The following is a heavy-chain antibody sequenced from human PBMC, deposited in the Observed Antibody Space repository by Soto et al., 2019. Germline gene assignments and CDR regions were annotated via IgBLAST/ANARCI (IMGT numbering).Heavy chain of an antibody. CDR1: GFTFSTYT. J-gene: IGHJ4*02. CDR3: AKDMRLDGVWDLDY. V-gene: IGHV3-23*01. D-gene: IGHD4-17*01. Sequence: VQLLESGGGLAQPGGSLRLSCAASGFTFSTYTMAWVRQAPGRGPEWVAGVSQDGTAHYADSVKGRFTIPRDNSRDPVYLQMIPLRGEDTAVYYCAKDMRLDGVWDLDYWGQGTLVTVSS. CDR2: VSQDGTA.